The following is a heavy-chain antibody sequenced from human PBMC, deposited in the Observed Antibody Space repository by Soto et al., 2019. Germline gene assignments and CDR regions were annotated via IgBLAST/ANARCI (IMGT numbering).Heavy chain of an antibody. CDR2: ISAYNGNT. CDR3: YM. Sequence: QVQLVQSGAEVTEPGASVKVSCEASGYTFTSYDITWVRQAPGQGREWMGWISAYNGNTNHAQKFQGRLTMTTDTTERAGEVRGGLTEWTDTSLTPAYM. CDR1: GYTFTSYD. V-gene: IGHV1-18*01. J-gene: IGHJ6*03. D-gene: IGHD7-27*01.